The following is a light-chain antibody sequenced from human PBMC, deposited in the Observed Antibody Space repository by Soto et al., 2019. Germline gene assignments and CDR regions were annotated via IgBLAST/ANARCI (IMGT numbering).Light chain of an antibody. Sequence: QSVLSQPASVSGSPGQSITISCTGTSSDVGGFEYVSWYQHQPGKAPKLIIYDVTKRPSGVSSRFSGSKSGNTAYLTISGLQADDEADYYCSSYTISSPYVFATGTKVTVL. CDR1: SSDVGGFEY. V-gene: IGLV2-14*01. CDR2: DVT. CDR3: SSYTISSPYV. J-gene: IGLJ1*01.